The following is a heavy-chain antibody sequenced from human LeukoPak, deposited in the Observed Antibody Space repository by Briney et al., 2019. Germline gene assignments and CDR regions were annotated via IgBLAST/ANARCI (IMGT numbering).Heavy chain of an antibody. Sequence: ASVKVSCKASGNSLNKYAITWVRQAPGQGLEWMGEFIPIFGTAKYAKKFQGRVTITADKSTSTAYMDLNSLRSEDTAVYYCTRGGFGELYHFDYWGQGTLVTVSS. CDR3: TRGGFGELYHFDY. D-gene: IGHD3-10*01. CDR1: GNSLNKYA. CDR2: FIPIFGTA. V-gene: IGHV1-69*06. J-gene: IGHJ4*02.